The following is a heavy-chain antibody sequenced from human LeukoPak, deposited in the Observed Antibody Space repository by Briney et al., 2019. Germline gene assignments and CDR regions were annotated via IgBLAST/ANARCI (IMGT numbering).Heavy chain of an antibody. J-gene: IGHJ4*02. D-gene: IGHD3-22*01. V-gene: IGHV4-4*07. Sequence: RTSETLSLTCTVSGGSISSYYWNWIRQPAGKGLEWIGRIYTSGSTNYNPSLKSRVTMSVDTSKNRFSLNLISVTAADTAVYYCARDLTDYYELDYWGQGTLVTVSS. CDR2: IYTSGST. CDR3: ARDLTDYYELDY. CDR1: GGSISSYY.